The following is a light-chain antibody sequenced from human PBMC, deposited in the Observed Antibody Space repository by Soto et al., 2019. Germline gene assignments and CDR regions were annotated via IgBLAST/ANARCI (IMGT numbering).Light chain of an antibody. Sequence: QSALTQPPSLSGPPGQSAAVSCTGTSRDVGSYNRVSWYQQPPGTAPKLMIYEDSNRPSGVPDRFSGSKSGNTASLTISGLQAEDEAYYYCSAFTSSTTYVFGTGTKVTVL. CDR3: SAFTSSTTYV. J-gene: IGLJ1*01. CDR1: SRDVGSYNR. CDR2: EDS. V-gene: IGLV2-18*02.